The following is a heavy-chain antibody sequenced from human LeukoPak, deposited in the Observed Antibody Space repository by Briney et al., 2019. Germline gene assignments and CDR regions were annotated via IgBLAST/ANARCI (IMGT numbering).Heavy chain of an antibody. Sequence: GGSLRLSCAASGFTFSSYGMHWVRQAPGKGLEWVAVISYDGSNKYYADSVKGRFTISRDNAKNSLYLQMNSLRAEDTAVYYCASCSSTSCYHTHWYFDLWGRGTLVTVSS. J-gene: IGHJ2*01. CDR1: GFTFSSYG. V-gene: IGHV3-30*03. CDR2: ISYDGSNK. D-gene: IGHD2-2*01. CDR3: ASCSSTSCYHTHWYFDL.